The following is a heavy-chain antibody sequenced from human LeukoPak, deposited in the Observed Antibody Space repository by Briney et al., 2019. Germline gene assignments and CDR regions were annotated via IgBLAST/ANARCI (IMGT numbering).Heavy chain of an antibody. CDR2: IKTYNNNT. CDR3: ARDVSYSSGWYASNWFDP. J-gene: IGHJ5*02. V-gene: IGHV1-18*01. D-gene: IGHD6-19*01. CDR1: GGTFSSYA. Sequence: ASVKVSCKASGGTFSSYAISWVRQAPGQGLEWMGWIKTYNNNTKYAQKVQDRVTMTTDTSTSTAYLDLRSLRSEDTAVYYCARDVSYSSGWYASNWFDPWGQGTLVTVSS.